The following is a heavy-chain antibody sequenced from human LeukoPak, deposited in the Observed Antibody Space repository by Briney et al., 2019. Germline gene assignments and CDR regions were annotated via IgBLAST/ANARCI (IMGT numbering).Heavy chain of an antibody. Sequence: ASVKVSCKASGGTFSSYAISWVRQAPGQGLEWMGWINPNSGGTNYAQKFQGRVTMTRDTSISTAYMELSRLRSDDTAVYYCARDWLVDYWGQGTLVTVSS. V-gene: IGHV1-2*02. CDR2: INPNSGGT. CDR1: GGTFSSYA. J-gene: IGHJ4*02. CDR3: ARDWLVDY. D-gene: IGHD5-12*01.